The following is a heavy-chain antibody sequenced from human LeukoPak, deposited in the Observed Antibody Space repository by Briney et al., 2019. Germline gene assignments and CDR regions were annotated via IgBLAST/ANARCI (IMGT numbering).Heavy chain of an antibody. Sequence: SETLSLACAVSGGSISSSNWWSWIRQPPGKGLEWIGEIYHSGSTNYNPSLKSRVTISVDKSKNQFSLKLSSVTAADTAMYYCARDHSLAAAVERDWFDPWGQGTLVTVSS. CDR3: ARDHSLAAAVERDWFDP. D-gene: IGHD6-13*01. CDR1: GGSISSSNW. CDR2: IYHSGST. J-gene: IGHJ5*02. V-gene: IGHV4-4*02.